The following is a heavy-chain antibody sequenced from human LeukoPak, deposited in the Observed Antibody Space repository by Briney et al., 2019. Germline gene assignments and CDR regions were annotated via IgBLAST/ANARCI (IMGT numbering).Heavy chain of an antibody. D-gene: IGHD3-16*01. Sequence: GGSLRLSCAASGFTFSSYAMHWVRQAPGKGLEWVAFIRYDGSNKYYADSVKGRFTISRDNSKNTLYLQVNSLRAEDTAVYYCAKDRWGYGDYYYMDVWGKGTTVTVSS. V-gene: IGHV3-30*02. CDR3: AKDRWGYGDYYYMDV. CDR2: IRYDGSNK. J-gene: IGHJ6*03. CDR1: GFTFSSYA.